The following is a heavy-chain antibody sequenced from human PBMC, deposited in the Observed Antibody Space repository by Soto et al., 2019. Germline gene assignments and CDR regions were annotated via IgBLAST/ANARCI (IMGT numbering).Heavy chain of an antibody. Sequence: QVQLVESGGGVVQPGRSLRLSCAVSGVTVSNYGMHWVRQAPGKGLEWVAVISRDGGTKYYADSVKGRFTISRDNSRNTLFLEMNSLRSDDMAVYYCTGEVASAYWGQGTLVTVSS. CDR2: ISRDGGTK. J-gene: IGHJ4*02. CDR3: TGEVASAY. V-gene: IGHV3-30*03. D-gene: IGHD2-8*02. CDR1: GVTVSNYG.